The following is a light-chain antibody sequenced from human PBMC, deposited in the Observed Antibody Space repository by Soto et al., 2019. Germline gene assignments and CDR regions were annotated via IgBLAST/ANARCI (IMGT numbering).Light chain of an antibody. J-gene: IGKJ1*01. CDR2: DVS. CDR1: QTVNGW. CDR3: QQNNNYPWT. V-gene: IGKV1-5*03. Sequence: DIQMTQSPSTLSASIGDRVTITCRASQTVNGWLVWYQQRPGKAPKLLIYDVSALQSGVPSRFSGSGPGTEFTLTISSLQPDDFATYYCQQNNNYPWTFGQGTKVEIK.